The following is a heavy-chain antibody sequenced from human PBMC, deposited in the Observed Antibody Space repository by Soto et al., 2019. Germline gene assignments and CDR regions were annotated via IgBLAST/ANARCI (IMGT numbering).Heavy chain of an antibody. CDR3: AKKGLGSLKTYCSGSGCHYAFDI. CDR1: GFTFSSYA. V-gene: IGHV3-23*01. D-gene: IGHD2-15*01. J-gene: IGHJ3*02. CDR2: ISGGGDGA. Sequence: EVQLLESGGGLVQPGGSPRLSCAASGFTFSSYAMSWVRQAPGKGLEWVSTISGGGDGAYYADSVKGHFTISRDNSKNTLYLQMNSLRAEDTAIYYCAKKGLGSLKTYCSGSGCHYAFDIWGQGTMVTVSS.